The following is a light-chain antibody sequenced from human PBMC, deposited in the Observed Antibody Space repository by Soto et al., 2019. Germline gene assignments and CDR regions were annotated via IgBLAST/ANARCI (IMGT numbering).Light chain of an antibody. Sequence: DIQITQSPSSLSASVGDRVTITCRASQSISSYLNWYQQKPGKAPKLLIYAASSLQSGVPSRFSGSGSGTEFTLTISSLQPDDFATYYCQQYNSYSITFCQGTRLENK. J-gene: IGKJ5*01. CDR1: QSISSY. CDR2: AAS. CDR3: QQYNSYSIT. V-gene: IGKV1-5*01.